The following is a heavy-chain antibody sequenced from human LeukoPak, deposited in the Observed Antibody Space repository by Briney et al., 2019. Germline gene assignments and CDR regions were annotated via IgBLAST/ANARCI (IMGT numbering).Heavy chain of an antibody. CDR2: ISAYNGNT. CDR1: GYTFTSYG. V-gene: IGHV1-18*01. CDR3: AREFLDDSSGYYQHDAFDI. Sequence: GASVKVSCKASGYTFTSYGISWVRQAPGQGLEWMGWISAYNGNTNYAQKLQGRVTMTTDTSASTAYMELRSLRSDDTAVYYCAREFLDDSSGYYQHDAFDIWGQGTMVTVSP. D-gene: IGHD3-22*01. J-gene: IGHJ3*02.